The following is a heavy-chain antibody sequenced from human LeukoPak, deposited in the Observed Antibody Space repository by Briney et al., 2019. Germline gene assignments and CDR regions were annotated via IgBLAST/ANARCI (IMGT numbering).Heavy chain of an antibody. CDR2: ISSSSSYI. D-gene: IGHD3-10*01. CDR1: GFTFSSYS. J-gene: IGHJ4*02. Sequence: GSLRLSCAASGFTFSSYSMNWVRQAPGKGLEWVSSISSSSSYIYYADSVKGRFTISRDNAKNSLYLQMNSLRAEDTAVYYCARDAGVTMVRGVIYDLDYWGQGTLVTVSS. V-gene: IGHV3-21*01. CDR3: ARDAGVTMVRGVIYDLDY.